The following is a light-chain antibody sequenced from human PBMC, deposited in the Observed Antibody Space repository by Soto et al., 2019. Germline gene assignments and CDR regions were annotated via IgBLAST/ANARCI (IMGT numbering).Light chain of an antibody. CDR3: QQRYSTPRT. CDR1: QSISNY. J-gene: IGKJ1*01. V-gene: IGKV1-39*01. Sequence: DIQMTQSPSSLSASVGDRVTITCRASQSISNYLNWYQQKPGKAPNLLIYAASSLQSGVPSRFSGRGSWTDFTLTISSLQPEDFATYFCQQRYSTPRTFGQGTKVEIK. CDR2: AAS.